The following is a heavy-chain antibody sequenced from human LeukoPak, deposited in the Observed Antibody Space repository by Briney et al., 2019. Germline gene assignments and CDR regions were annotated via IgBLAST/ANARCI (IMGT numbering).Heavy chain of an antibody. J-gene: IGHJ6*02. CDR3: AREYYYYGMDV. Sequence: ASVNVSCTASAYTFTSYGISWVRQAPGQGLEWMGWISAHNGNTNYAQKLQGRVTMTTDTSTSTAYMELRSLRSDDTAVYYCAREYYYYGMDVWGQGTTVTVSS. CDR2: ISAHNGNT. CDR1: AYTFTSYG. V-gene: IGHV1-18*01.